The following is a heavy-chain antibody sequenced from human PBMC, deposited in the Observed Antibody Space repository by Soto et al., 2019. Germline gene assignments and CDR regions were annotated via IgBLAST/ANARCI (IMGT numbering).Heavy chain of an antibody. J-gene: IGHJ4*02. CDR1: GGTFSSYT. V-gene: IGHV1-69*02. CDR2: IIPILGIA. CDR3: ARKKGGVTAEVTFNY. Sequence: SVKVSCKASGGTFSSYTISWVRQAPGQGLEWMGRIIPILGIANYAQKFQGRVTITADKSTSTAYMELSSLRSEDTAVYYCARKKGGVTAEVTFNYGGQGTRVTVSS. D-gene: IGHD2-21*02.